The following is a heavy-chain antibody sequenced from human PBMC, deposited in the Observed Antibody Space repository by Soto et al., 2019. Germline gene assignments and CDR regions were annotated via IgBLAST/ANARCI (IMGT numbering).Heavy chain of an antibody. J-gene: IGHJ6*02. D-gene: IGHD5-18*01. Sequence: GGSLRLSCVVSGFMFTEHLMGWVRQFPGKGLEWLANINEDGSEENYVDSVKGRFTISRDNAKNSLYLQMSSLRAEDTAVYYCARCGSYGLVWFYYYAMDVWGQGTAVTVSS. V-gene: IGHV3-7*01. CDR2: INEDGSEE. CDR1: GFMFTEHL. CDR3: ARCGSYGLVWFYYYAMDV.